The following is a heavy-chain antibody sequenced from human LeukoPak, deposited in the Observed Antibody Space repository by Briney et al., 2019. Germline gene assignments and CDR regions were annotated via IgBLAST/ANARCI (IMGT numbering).Heavy chain of an antibody. CDR3: ARARGPDY. CDR1: GFTLSDYY. V-gene: IGHV3-11*03. D-gene: IGHD3-10*01. CDR2: ISSGSSYT. J-gene: IGHJ4*02. Sequence: GGSLRLSCAASGFTLSDYYMSWIRQAPGKGLEWVSYISSGSSYTNYADSVKGRFTISRDNAKSALYLQMNSLRAEDTALYYCARARGPDYWGQGTLVTVSS.